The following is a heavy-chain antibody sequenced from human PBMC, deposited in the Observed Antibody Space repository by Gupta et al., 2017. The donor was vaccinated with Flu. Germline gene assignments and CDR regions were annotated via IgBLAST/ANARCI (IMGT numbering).Heavy chain of an antibody. D-gene: IGHD2-15*01. CDR2: INHSGST. CDR3: ARVKVVVVAATFYYYYYGMDV. CDR1: GGSFSGYY. Sequence: QVQLQQWGAGLLKPSETLSLTCAVYGGSFSGYYWSWIRQPPGKGLEWIGEINHSGSTNYNPSLKSRVTISVDTSKNQFSLKLSSVTAADTAVYYCARVKVVVVAATFYYYYYGMDVWGQGTTVTVSS. J-gene: IGHJ6*02. V-gene: IGHV4-34*01.